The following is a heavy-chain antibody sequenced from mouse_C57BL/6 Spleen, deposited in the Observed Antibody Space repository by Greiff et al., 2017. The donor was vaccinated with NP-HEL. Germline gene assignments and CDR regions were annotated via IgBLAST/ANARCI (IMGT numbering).Heavy chain of an antibody. V-gene: IGHV6-6*01. D-gene: IGHD1-1*01. CDR3: ARDPYYGSSYWYFDV. Sequence: EVKVEESGGGLVQPGGSMKLSCAASGFTFSDAWMDWVRQSPEKGLEWVAEIRNKANNHATYYAESVKGRFTISRDDSKSSVYLQMSSLRAEDTGIYYCARDPYYGSSYWYFDVWGTGTTVTVSS. J-gene: IGHJ1*03. CDR1: GFTFSDAW. CDR2: IRNKANNHAT.